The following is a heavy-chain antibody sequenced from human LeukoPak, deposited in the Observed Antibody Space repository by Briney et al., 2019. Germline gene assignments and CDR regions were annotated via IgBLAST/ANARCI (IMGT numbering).Heavy chain of an antibody. CDR2: ISWNSGSI. D-gene: IGHD1-26*01. V-gene: IGHV3-9*01. Sequence: GGSLRLSCAASGFTFDDYAMHRVRQAPGKGLEWVSGISWNSGSIGYADSVKGRFTISRDNAKNSLYLQMNSLRAEDTALYYCAKETGATNAFDIWGQGTMVTVSS. J-gene: IGHJ3*02. CDR1: GFTFDDYA. CDR3: AKETGATNAFDI.